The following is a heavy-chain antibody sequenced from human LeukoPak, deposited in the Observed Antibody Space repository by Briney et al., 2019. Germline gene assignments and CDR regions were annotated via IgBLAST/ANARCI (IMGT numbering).Heavy chain of an antibody. J-gene: IGHJ3*02. CDR3: ARDPYDTSANDAFDI. Sequence: PSQTLSLTXTVSGGSISSGTYYWHWIRQPAGKGLEWIGRIYTSGSTNYNPSLKSRVTISVDTSKNQFSLKLTSVTAADTAMYYCARDPYDTSANDAFDIWGQGTMVSVSS. CDR1: GGSISSGTYY. D-gene: IGHD3-22*01. V-gene: IGHV4-61*02. CDR2: IYTSGST.